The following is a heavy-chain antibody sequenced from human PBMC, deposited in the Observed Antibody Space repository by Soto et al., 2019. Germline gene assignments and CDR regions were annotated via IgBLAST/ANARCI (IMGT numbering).Heavy chain of an antibody. Sequence: PGGSLRLSCAASGFTVSSNYMIWVRQAPGKGLEWVSVIYSGGSTYYADSVKGRFTISRDNSKNTLYLQMNSLRAEDTAVYYCARGLDLPAYYGMDVWGQGTTVTVSS. D-gene: IGHD3-16*01. V-gene: IGHV3-53*01. CDR3: ARGLDLPAYYGMDV. CDR1: GFTVSSNY. CDR2: IYSGGST. J-gene: IGHJ6*02.